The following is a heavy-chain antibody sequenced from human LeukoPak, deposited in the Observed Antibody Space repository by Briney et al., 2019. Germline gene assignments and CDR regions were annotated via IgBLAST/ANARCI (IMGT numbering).Heavy chain of an antibody. J-gene: IGHJ3*02. CDR2: ISSSSSTI. CDR1: GFTFSSYS. Sequence: QPGGSLRLSCAASGFTFSSYSMNWVRQAPGKGLEWVSYISSSSSTIYYADSVKGRFTISRDNAKNSLYLQMNSLRAEDTAVYYCAKAPYYYDSSGHQRGAFDIWGQGTMVTVSS. CDR3: AKAPYYYDSSGHQRGAFDI. V-gene: IGHV3-48*01. D-gene: IGHD3-22*01.